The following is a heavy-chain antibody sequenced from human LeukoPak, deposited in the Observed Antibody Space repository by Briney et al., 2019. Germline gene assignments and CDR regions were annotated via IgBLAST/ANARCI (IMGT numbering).Heavy chain of an antibody. Sequence: GASVKVSCKASGYTFTGYYMHWVRQAPGQGLEWMGWINPNSGATNSAQKFQGRVTMTRDTSISTAYMELSRLKSDDTAVYYCARGPGLPSPLGVWGQGATVTVSS. CDR1: GYTFTGYY. CDR2: INPNSGAT. J-gene: IGHJ6*02. CDR3: ARGPGLPSPLGV. V-gene: IGHV1-2*02.